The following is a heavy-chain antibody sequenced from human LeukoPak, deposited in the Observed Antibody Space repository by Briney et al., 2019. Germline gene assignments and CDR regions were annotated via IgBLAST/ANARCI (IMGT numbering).Heavy chain of an antibody. J-gene: IGHJ4*02. Sequence: SETLSLTCAVSGGSISSSNWWGWVRQPPGKGLEWIGTIYYSGSAYYNPSLKSRVTISVDTSKSQFSLKLSSVTAADTAVYYCARQAWNYFDYWGQGTLVTVSS. CDR3: ARQAWNYFDY. CDR2: IYYSGSA. V-gene: IGHV4-39*01. D-gene: IGHD1-1*01. CDR1: GGSISSSNW.